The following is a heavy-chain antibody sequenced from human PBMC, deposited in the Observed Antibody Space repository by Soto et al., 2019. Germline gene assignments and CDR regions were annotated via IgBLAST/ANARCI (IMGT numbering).Heavy chain of an antibody. CDR3: ARHGQQLADFDP. Sequence: SETLSLTCTVSGGSIRTSIYYWGWIRQPPGKGLEWIGSIYYSGLTHYNPSLPSLKSRVTIYVDISQNQFSLKLTSVTAADTAVYYCARHGQQLADFDPWGQGTLVTVSS. J-gene: IGHJ5*02. CDR2: IYYSGLT. V-gene: IGHV4-39*01. CDR1: GGSIRTSIYY. D-gene: IGHD6-13*01.